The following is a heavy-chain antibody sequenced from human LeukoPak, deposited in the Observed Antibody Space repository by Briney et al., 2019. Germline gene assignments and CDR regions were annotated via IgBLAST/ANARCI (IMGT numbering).Heavy chain of an antibody. V-gene: IGHV3-21*01. CDR2: ISSSSSYI. Sequence: GGSLRLSCAASGFTFSSHSMNWVRQAPGKGLEWVSSISSSSSYIYYADSVKGRFSISRDNAKNSLYLQMNSLRAEDTAVYYCAREAGYYYYYYMDVWGKGTTVTISS. CDR3: AREAGYYYYYYMDV. D-gene: IGHD6-13*01. CDR1: GFTFSSHS. J-gene: IGHJ6*03.